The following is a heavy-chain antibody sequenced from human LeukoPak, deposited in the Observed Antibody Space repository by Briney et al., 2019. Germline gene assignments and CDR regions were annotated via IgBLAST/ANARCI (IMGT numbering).Heavy chain of an antibody. Sequence: ASVKVSCKASGYTFTSYGISWARQAPGQGLEWMGWISAYNGNTNYAQKLQGRVTMTTDTSTSTAYMELRSLRSDDTAVYYCARRGYSYGTDLLSYYYYMDVWGKGTTVTDSS. J-gene: IGHJ6*03. D-gene: IGHD5-18*01. CDR1: GYTFTSYG. CDR3: ARRGYSYGTDLLSYYYYMDV. CDR2: ISAYNGNT. V-gene: IGHV1-18*01.